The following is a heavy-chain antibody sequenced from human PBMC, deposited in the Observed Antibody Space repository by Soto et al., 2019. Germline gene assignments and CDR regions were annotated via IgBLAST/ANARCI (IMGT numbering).Heavy chain of an antibody. CDR2: INPNSGGT. J-gene: IGHJ5*02. CDR3: AREFRITIFGLVITSNWFDP. Sequence: ASVKGYFTTSGSAFTCYHMHWVRQATGQGLEWMGWINPNSGGTNYAQKFQGRVTMTRDTSISTAYMELSRLRSDDTAVYYCAREFRITIFGLVITSNWFDPWGQGTLVTVSA. CDR1: GSAFTCYH. D-gene: IGHD3-3*01. V-gene: IGHV1-2*02.